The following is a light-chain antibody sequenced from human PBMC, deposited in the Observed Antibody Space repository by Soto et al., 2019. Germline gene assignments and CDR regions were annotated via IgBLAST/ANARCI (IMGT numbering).Light chain of an antibody. V-gene: IGLV2-23*03. J-gene: IGLJ1*01. CDR3: CSYAGSSTFAYV. CDR2: EGS. CDR1: SSDVGSYNL. Sequence: QSALTQPASVSGSPGQSITISRTGTSSDVGSYNLVSWYQQHPGKAPKLMIYEGSKRPSGVSNRFSGPKSGHTASLTSSGLQAEDAADYYCCSYAGSSTFAYVFGTGTKLTVL.